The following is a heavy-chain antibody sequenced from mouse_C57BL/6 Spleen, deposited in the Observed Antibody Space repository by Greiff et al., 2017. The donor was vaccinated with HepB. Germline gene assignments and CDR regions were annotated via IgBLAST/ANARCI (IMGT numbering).Heavy chain of an antibody. V-gene: IGHV3-6*01. CDR1: GYSITSGYY. CDR3: ARDARAYDYPFAY. D-gene: IGHD2-4*01. J-gene: IGHJ3*01. CDR2: ISYDGSN. Sequence: EVQLQESGPGLVKPSQSLSLTCSVTGYSITSGYYWNWIRQFPGNKLEWMGYISYDGSNNYNPSHKNRISITRDTSKNQFFLKLNYVTTEDTATYYCARDARAYDYPFAYWGQGTLVTVSA.